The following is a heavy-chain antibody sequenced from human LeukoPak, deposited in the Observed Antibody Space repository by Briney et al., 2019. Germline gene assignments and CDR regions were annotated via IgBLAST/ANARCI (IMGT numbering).Heavy chain of an antibody. Sequence: ASVKVSCKASGGTFSSYAISWVRQAPGQGLEWMGGIIPIFGTANYAQKFQGRVMITADESTSTAYMELSSLRSEDTAVYYCARSRRYYYDSSGYYLRLFDYWGQGTLVTVSS. CDR2: IIPIFGTA. V-gene: IGHV1-69*13. D-gene: IGHD3-22*01. CDR1: GGTFSSYA. J-gene: IGHJ4*02. CDR3: ARSRRYYYDSSGYYLRLFDY.